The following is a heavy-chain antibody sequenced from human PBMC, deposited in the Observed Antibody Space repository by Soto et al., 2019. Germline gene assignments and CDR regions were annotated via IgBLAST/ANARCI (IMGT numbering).Heavy chain of an antibody. CDR1: GFTFNKYW. CDR2: INSDETIT. J-gene: IGHJ4*01. V-gene: IGHV3-74*01. Sequence: PGGSLRLSCAASGFTFNKYWMHWVRQAPGKGLVWVSRINSDETITTYADSVKGRFTISRDNAKNTLYLQMNSLRAEDTAVYYCARDLGRSEGWVHGTLVTVSS. CDR3: ARDLGRSEG. D-gene: IGHD2-15*01.